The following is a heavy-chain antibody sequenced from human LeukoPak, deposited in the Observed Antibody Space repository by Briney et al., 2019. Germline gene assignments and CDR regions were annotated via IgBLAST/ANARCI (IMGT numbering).Heavy chain of an antibody. V-gene: IGHV5-51*01. D-gene: IGHD6-13*01. J-gene: IGHJ4*02. CDR3: PRLTLGADGFHY. CDR1: GCLFSSYW. CDR2: IYPGDSDT. Sequence: GEALKISFKGSGCLFSSYWIGWVRQMPGKGLEWMGSIYPGDSDTRFSPSFQGQVTISADKSISTAYLQWSSLKASDTAMYYCPRLTLGADGFHYWGQGTLVTVSS.